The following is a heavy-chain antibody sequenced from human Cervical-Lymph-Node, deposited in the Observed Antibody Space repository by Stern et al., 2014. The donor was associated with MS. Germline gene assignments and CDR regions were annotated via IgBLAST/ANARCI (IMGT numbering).Heavy chain of an antibody. Sequence: QVTLKESGPTLVKPTQTLTLTCTFSGFSLSTSGVGVGWIRQPPGKALEWLALIYWDDDKRYSPSLKSRLTITKDTSENQVVLTMTNMDPVDTATYYCAIRSSGWGRDGMDVWGQGTTVTVSS. J-gene: IGHJ6*02. CDR2: IYWDDDK. V-gene: IGHV2-5*02. D-gene: IGHD6-19*01. CDR1: GFSLSTSGVG. CDR3: AIRSSGWGRDGMDV.